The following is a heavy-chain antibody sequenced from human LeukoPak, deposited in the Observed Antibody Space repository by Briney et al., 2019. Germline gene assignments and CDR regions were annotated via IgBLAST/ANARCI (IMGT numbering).Heavy chain of an antibody. Sequence: QTGGSLSLSCAVSGFTVSDNYITWVRQAPGKGLEWVSVIYANGNTYYGDSMQGRLTISRDKSKNTVFLQMNSLRVEDTAMYYCARVGEGELGNWFDPWGQGTLVTVSS. CDR2: IYANGNT. D-gene: IGHD3-10*01. CDR3: ARVGEGELGNWFDP. J-gene: IGHJ5*02. CDR1: GFTVSDNY. V-gene: IGHV3-53*01.